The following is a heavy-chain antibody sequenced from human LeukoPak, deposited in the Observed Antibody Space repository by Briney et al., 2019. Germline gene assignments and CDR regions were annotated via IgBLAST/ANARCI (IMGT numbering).Heavy chain of an antibody. J-gene: IGHJ4*02. CDR1: GGSISSYY. V-gene: IGHV4-4*07. D-gene: IGHD2-15*01. CDR2: IYTSGST. CDR3: ARDGIDYCSGGSCYSYFDY. Sequence: SETLSLTCTVSGGSISSYYWSWIRQPAGKGLEWIGRIYTSGSTNYNPSLKSRVTMSVDTSRNQFSLKLSSVTAADTAVYYCARDGIDYCSGGSCYSYFDYWGQGTLVTVSS.